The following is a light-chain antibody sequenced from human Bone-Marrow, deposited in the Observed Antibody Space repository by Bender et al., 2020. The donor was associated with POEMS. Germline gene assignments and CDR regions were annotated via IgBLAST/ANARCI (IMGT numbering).Light chain of an antibody. CDR1: SSNIGNHG. J-gene: IGLJ3*02. Sequence: QSVVTQPPSLSESPRQRVTISCSGSSSNIGNHGVNWYQQLQGEAPKLLIYYDDLLTPGVSDRFSDSKSGTSASMDISELQSEDEALYYCSGWDDSMSGWVFGGGTKLTVL. CDR3: SGWDDSMSGWV. CDR2: YDD. V-gene: IGLV1-36*01.